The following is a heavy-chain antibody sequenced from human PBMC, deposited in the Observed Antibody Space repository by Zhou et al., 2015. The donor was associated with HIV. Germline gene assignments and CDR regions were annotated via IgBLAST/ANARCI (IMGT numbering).Heavy chain of an antibody. Sequence: QVQLVQSGAEVKKPGSSVKVSCKASGGTFSSYAISWVRQAPGQGLEWMGGIIPIFGTANYAQKFQGRVTITADESTSTAYMELSSLRSEDTAVYYCARGNYYYYDSSGPTMYYFDYWAREPWSPSPQ. J-gene: IGHJ4*02. CDR2: IIPIFGTA. CDR1: GGTFSSYA. CDR3: ARGNYYYYDSSGPTMYYFDY. V-gene: IGHV1-69*01. D-gene: IGHD3-22*01.